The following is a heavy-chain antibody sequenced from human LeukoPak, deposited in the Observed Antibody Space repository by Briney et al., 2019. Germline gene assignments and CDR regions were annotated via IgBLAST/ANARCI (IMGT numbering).Heavy chain of an antibody. V-gene: IGHV1-69*01. J-gene: IGHJ5*02. CDR2: IIPIFGTA. CDR3: ARGGGLLQDWFDP. Sequence: ASVKVSCNASVGTFSSYAISWVRQAPGQGLEWMGGIIPIFGTANYAQKFQGRVTITADEATSTAYMELSSLRSEDTAVYYCARGGGLLQDWFDPWGQGTLVTVCS. CDR1: VGTFSSYA. D-gene: IGHD2-15*01.